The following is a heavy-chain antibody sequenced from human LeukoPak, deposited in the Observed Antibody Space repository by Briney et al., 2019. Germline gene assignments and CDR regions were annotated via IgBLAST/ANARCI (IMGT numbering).Heavy chain of an antibody. V-gene: IGHV4-59*08. J-gene: IGHJ4*02. Sequence: PSETLSLTCTVSGRSISSYYGSWLRQPPGKGLEWIGYIYYSGRTHFNPSLQRRVTLSVGPSQNQFLLKLGSPDAPDTAVYYFSRGEGIVGAIFDYWGQGTLVTVPS. D-gene: IGHD1-26*01. CDR2: IYYSGRT. CDR3: SRGEGIVGAIFDY. CDR1: GRSISSYY.